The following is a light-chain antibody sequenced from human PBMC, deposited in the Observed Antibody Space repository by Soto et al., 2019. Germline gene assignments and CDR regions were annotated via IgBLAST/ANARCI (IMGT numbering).Light chain of an antibody. J-gene: IGKJ5*01. Sequence: EVLLTQSPGTLSFSPGERATLSCRASHSVTRCVAWYQQKPGQAPRLLISDASGRATGIPDRFSGSGSGTDFTLTISSLDPEDFAVYSSQQRSNFGQGTRLEIK. CDR1: HSVTRC. CDR3: QQRSN. V-gene: IGKV3-11*01. CDR2: DAS.